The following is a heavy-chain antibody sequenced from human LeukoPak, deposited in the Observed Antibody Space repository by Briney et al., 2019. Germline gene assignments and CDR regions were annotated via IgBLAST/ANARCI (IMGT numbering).Heavy chain of an antibody. CDR1: DYTFTSYG. J-gene: IGHJ1*01. Sequence: ASVKVSCKASDYTFTSYGISWVRQAPGQGLEWMGWISVYNGNTNYAQKLQGRVTMTTDTSTSTAYMELRSLRSDDTAAYYCARVKTGFYRARSAEYFQHWGQGTLVTVSS. CDR3: ARVKTGFYRARSAEYFQH. V-gene: IGHV1-18*01. CDR2: ISVYNGNT. D-gene: IGHD3-9*01.